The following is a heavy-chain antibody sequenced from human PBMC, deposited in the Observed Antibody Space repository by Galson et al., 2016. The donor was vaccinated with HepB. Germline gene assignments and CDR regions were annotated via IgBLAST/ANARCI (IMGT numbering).Heavy chain of an antibody. CDR2: ISGGGRDT. D-gene: IGHD2-8*01. J-gene: IGHJ6*02. Sequence: SLRLSCAASGFTFTDYYMSWIRQAPGRGLEWLSFISGGGRDTNYADSVRGRFTVSRDNANNLLYLQMNSLRVEDTAIYYCTRGPCRSTNCPTSYHGMDVWGQGTTVTFSS. CDR1: GFTFTDYY. CDR3: TRGPCRSTNCPTSYHGMDV. V-gene: IGHV3-11*06.